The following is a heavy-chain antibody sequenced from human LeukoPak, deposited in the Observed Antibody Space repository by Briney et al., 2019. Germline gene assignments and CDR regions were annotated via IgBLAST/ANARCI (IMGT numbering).Heavy chain of an antibody. J-gene: IGHJ4*02. CDR2: IDPSGTAL. V-gene: IGHV3-11*01. CDR3: ARAAYNWN. D-gene: IGHD1-20*01. Sequence: GGSLRLSCAASGFTLRHYVMSWVRQAPGKGLEWVSYIDPSGTALYYADSVKGRFIISRDNGKNSLYLQLRSLKDEDTAVYFCARAAYNWNWGQGTLVTVSS. CDR1: GFTLRHYV.